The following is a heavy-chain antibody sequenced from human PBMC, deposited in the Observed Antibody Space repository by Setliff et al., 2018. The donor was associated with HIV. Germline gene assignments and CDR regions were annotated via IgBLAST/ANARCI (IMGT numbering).Heavy chain of an antibody. CDR2: IYTSGIT. CDR1: GGSISSYY. J-gene: IGHJ6*03. Sequence: PSETLSLTCTVSGGSISSYYWSWIRQPPGKGLEWIGYIYTSGITDYNPSLKSRVTISGDTSKNQFSLKLSSVTAADTAVYYCARGVRGYGEIRYFFYYYYMDVWGKGTTVTVSS. V-gene: IGHV4-4*08. CDR3: ARGVRGYGEIRYFFYYYYMDV. D-gene: IGHD3-9*01.